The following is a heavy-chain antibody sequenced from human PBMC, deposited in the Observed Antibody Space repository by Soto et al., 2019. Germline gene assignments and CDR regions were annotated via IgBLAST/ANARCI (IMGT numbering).Heavy chain of an antibody. CDR2: VYPRDSDT. CDR3: ARPPLPGYSIHFNS. J-gene: IGHJ4*02. D-gene: IGHD2-15*01. Sequence: GESLKISCQASGYIFIDYWIGWVRQLPGKGLEWMGIVYPRDSDTRYSPSFQGQVTISADRSTGTAFLQWRSLKASDTALYYCARPPLPGYSIHFNSWGPGILVTVSA. V-gene: IGHV5-51*01. CDR1: GYIFIDYW.